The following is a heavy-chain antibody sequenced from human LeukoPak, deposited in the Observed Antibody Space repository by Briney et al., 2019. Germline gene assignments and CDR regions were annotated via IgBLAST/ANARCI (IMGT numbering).Heavy chain of an antibody. J-gene: IGHJ5*02. Sequence: ASVKVSCKTSGGTFLSHTFSWVRQAPGQGLEWTGKITPVINTANYAQTFQGRVSIYADKSTTTVHMDLSDLRPDDTAVYYCARVNLRGSNYNWFDPWGQGTRVTVSS. CDR1: GGTFLSHT. CDR2: ITPVINTA. V-gene: IGHV1-69*08. D-gene: IGHD1-26*01. CDR3: ARVNLRGSNYNWFDP.